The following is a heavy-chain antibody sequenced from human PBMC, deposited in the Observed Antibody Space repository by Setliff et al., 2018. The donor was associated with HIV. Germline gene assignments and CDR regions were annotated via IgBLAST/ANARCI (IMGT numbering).Heavy chain of an antibody. V-gene: IGHV1-3*01. D-gene: IGHD4-4*01. Sequence: GASVKVSCKASGHSFTYFFLYWARQAPGQRLEWMGWINVGHGRTKYSQKFQDRVTFTRDASASTAYMDLSSLISEDTAVYYCAGFSGSNSDYYPCDIWGQGTMVTVSS. CDR1: GHSFTYFF. CDR3: AGFSGSNSDYYPCDI. CDR2: INVGHGRT. J-gene: IGHJ3*02.